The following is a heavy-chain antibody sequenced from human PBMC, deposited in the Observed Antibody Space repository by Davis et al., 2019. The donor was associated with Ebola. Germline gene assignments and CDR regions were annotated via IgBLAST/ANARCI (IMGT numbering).Heavy chain of an antibody. CDR3: ARGGSNTRRNAFDI. J-gene: IGHJ3*02. D-gene: IGHD2-2*01. Sequence: SETLSLTCTVSGVSITSHYWSWIRQSPGRGLEWIGYKFDSGPSNYNPSLQSRVTISIDTSKNQFSLKLTSVTAADTAVYYCARGGSNTRRNAFDIWGQGTMVTVSS. CDR1: GVSITSHY. CDR2: KFDSGPS. V-gene: IGHV4-59*11.